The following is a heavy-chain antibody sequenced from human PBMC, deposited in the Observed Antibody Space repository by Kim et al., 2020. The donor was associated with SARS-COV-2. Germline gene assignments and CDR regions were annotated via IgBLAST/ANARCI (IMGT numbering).Heavy chain of an antibody. J-gene: IGHJ4*02. Sequence: YADSLGGRFTISRDNEKNSLFLQMNSLRAEDTAVLYCARGPNYSPFDYWGQGTLVTVSS. CDR3: ARGPNYSPFDY. V-gene: IGHV3-48*03. D-gene: IGHD4-4*01.